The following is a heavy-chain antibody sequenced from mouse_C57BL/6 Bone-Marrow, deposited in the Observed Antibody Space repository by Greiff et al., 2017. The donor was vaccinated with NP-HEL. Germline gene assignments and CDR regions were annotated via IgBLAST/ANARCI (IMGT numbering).Heavy chain of an antibody. V-gene: IGHV1-52*01. CDR3: ARLRRGTDAMDY. Sequence: QVQLQQPGAELVRPGSSVKLSCKASGYTFTSYWMHWVKQRPIQGLEWIGNIDPSDSETHYNQKFKDKATLTVDKSSSTAYMQLSSLTSEDSAVYYCARLRRGTDAMDYWGQGTSHRLL. J-gene: IGHJ4*01. CDR2: IDPSDSET. D-gene: IGHD2-12*01. CDR1: GYTFTSYW.